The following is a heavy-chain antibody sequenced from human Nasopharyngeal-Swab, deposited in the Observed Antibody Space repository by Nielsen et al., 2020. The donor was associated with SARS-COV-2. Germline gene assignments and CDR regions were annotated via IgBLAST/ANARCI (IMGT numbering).Heavy chain of an antibody. J-gene: IGHJ3*02. CDR2: ISSSSSYI. CDR3: ARPSTDFWSGNGAFDI. Sequence: WIRQPPGKGLEWVSSISSSSSYIYYADSVKGRFTISRDNAKNSLYLQMNSLRAEDTAAYYCARPSTDFWSGNGAFDIWGQGTMVTVSS. D-gene: IGHD3-3*01. V-gene: IGHV3-21*01.